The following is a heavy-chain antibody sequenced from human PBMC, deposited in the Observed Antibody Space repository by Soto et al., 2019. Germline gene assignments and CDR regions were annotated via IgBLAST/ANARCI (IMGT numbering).Heavy chain of an antibody. CDR2: ISGSGGST. Sequence: GGSLRLSCAASGFTFSSYAMSWVRQAPGKGLEWVSAISGSGGSTYSADSVKGRFTISRDNSKNTLYLQMNSLRAEDTAVYYCARLYYYDSSGYDYWGQGTLVTVSS. D-gene: IGHD3-22*01. V-gene: IGHV3-23*01. CDR1: GFTFSSYA. J-gene: IGHJ4*02. CDR3: ARLYYYDSSGYDY.